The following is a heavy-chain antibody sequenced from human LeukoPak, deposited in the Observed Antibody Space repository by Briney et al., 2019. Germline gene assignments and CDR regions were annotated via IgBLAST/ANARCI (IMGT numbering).Heavy chain of an antibody. CDR2: IRYDGSNK. Sequence: GGSLRLSCAASGFTFSSYGMHWVRQAPGKGLEWVAFIRYDGSNKYYADSVKGRFTISRDNSKNTLYLQMNSLRAEDTAVYYCAKDHCSSTSCSRPYSSSWSYFDYWGQGTLVTVSS. D-gene: IGHD2-2*01. CDR3: AKDHCSSTSCSRPYSSSWSYFDY. CDR1: GFTFSSYG. V-gene: IGHV3-30*02. J-gene: IGHJ4*02.